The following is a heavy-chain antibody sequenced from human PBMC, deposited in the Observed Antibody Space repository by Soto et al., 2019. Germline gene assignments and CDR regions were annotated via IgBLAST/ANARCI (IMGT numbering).Heavy chain of an antibody. CDR2: IYYSGST. Sequence: SETLSLTCTVSGGSISSYYWSWIRQPPGKGLEWIGYIYYSGSTNYNPSLKSRVTISVDTSKNQFSLKLSSVTAADTAVYYCARRLGGAEYYGSGCYSYYCYMDVWGKGTTVTVSS. CDR1: GGSISSYY. V-gene: IGHV4-59*08. D-gene: IGHD3-10*01. CDR3: ARRLGGAEYYGSGCYSYYCYMDV. J-gene: IGHJ6*03.